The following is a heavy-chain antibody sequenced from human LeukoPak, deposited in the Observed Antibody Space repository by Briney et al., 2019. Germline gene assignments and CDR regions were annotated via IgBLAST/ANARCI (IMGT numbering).Heavy chain of an antibody. CDR2: VNRDGSET. J-gene: IGHJ6*02. CDR1: GFTLSNHW. V-gene: IGHV3-7*03. Sequence: GGSLRLSCAASGFTLSNHWMTWVRQVLGRGPEWVANVNRDGSETYYLDSVKGRFTISKDNAKNSLYLQMNSLRAEDTALYHCARNNGMDVWGQGTTVIVSS. CDR3: ARNNGMDV.